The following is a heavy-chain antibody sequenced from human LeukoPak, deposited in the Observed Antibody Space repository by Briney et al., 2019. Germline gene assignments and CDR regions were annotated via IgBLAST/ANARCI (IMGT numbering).Heavy chain of an antibody. CDR3: ARHLHYDIVKDAFDI. CDR1: GYSFTSYW. Sequence: GESLKISCKGSGYSFTSYWIGWVRQMPGKGLEWMGIIYPGDSDTRYSPSLQGQVTISADKSISTAHLQWSSLKASDPAMYYCARHLHYDIVKDAFDIWGQGTMVTVSS. V-gene: IGHV5-51*01. J-gene: IGHJ3*02. CDR2: IYPGDSDT. D-gene: IGHD3-22*01.